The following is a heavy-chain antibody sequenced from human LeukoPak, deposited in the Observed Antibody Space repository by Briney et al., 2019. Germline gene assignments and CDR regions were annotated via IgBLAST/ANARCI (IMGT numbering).Heavy chain of an antibody. CDR1: GFTFDDYG. CDR2: IRSKAYGGTT. CDR3: TREQLLFFDY. J-gene: IGHJ4*02. D-gene: IGHD2-21*02. Sequence: PGGSLRLSCAASGFTFDDYGMSWVRQAPGKGLEWVGFIRSKAYGGTTEYAASVKGRFTISRDDSKSIAYLQMNSLKTEDTAVYYCTREQLLFFDYWGQGTLVTVSS. V-gene: IGHV3-49*04.